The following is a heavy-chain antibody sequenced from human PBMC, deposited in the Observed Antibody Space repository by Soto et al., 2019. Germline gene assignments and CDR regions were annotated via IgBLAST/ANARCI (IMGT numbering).Heavy chain of an antibody. D-gene: IGHD5-18*01. V-gene: IGHV4-31*03. CDR1: GGSINIGGFY. J-gene: IGHJ2*01. Sequence: QVQLQESGPGLVKPSQTLSLTCTVSGGSINIGGFYWSLVRQHPGKGLEWIGYSYHSGSTYYNPSLKSRVTISEDTSKNQFSLKLSSVTAADTAVYYCARRGFSYGGGYFDLWGRGTLVTVSS. CDR2: SYHSGST. CDR3: ARRGFSYGGGYFDL.